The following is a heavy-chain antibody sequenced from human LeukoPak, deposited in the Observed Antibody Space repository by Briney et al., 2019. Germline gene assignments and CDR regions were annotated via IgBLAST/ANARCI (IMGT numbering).Heavy chain of an antibody. J-gene: IGHJ4*02. D-gene: IGHD2/OR15-2a*01. Sequence: ASVKLSCKVSGNTFTDLSMNWVRQAPGKGLEWMGGFDTEDVETIYAQKFQGRVTMTEDTSTATAYMELSSLTPDDTAVYYCATDFYRGRQFDYWGQGTLVTVSS. CDR1: GNTFTDLS. CDR3: ATDFYRGRQFDY. V-gene: IGHV1-24*01. CDR2: FDTEDVET.